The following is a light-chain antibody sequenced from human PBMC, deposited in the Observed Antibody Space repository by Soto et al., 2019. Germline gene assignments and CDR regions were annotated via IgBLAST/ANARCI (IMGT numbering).Light chain of an antibody. CDR1: QSISNY. J-gene: IGKJ3*01. V-gene: IGKV1-39*01. CDR3: HQSYSTPQS. CDR2: SAS. Sequence: DIQMTPSPSFLSASVGDRVTITCRASQSISNYLNWYQQKPGKAPQLLIFSASILQSGVPSRFSGSGSETEFTLTISSLQPEDSGTYYCHQSYSTPQSFGPGTRVDIK.